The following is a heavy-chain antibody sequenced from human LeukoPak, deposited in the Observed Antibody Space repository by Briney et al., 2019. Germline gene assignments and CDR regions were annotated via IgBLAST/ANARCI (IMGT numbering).Heavy chain of an antibody. D-gene: IGHD1/OR15-1a*01. CDR3: AKDGPTGTPQIL. Sequence: ASVKVSCKASGYTFTRYYMHWVRQAPGQRLEWMGIINPSGGGTNYAQEFQGRVSMTSDTSTSTVYMDLSSLRSEDTAVYYCAKDGPTGTPQILWGQGTLVTVSS. V-gene: IGHV1-46*01. CDR2: INPSGGGT. J-gene: IGHJ4*02. CDR1: GYTFTRYY.